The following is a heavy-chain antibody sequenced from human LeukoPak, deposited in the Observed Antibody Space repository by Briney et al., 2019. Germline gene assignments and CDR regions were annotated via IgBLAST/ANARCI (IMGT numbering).Heavy chain of an antibody. Sequence: GGSLRLSCAASGFTVSSNYMSWVRQAPGKGLEWVSVIYSGGSTYYADSVKGRFTISRDNSKNTLYLQMNSLRAEDTAVYYCAKDHYDFNYMDVWGKGTTVTVSS. J-gene: IGHJ6*03. CDR2: IYSGGST. CDR3: AKDHYDFNYMDV. D-gene: IGHD3-3*01. V-gene: IGHV3-53*01. CDR1: GFTVSSNY.